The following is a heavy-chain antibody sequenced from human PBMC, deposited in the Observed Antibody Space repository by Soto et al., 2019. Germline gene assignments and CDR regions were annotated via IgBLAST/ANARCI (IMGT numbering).Heavy chain of an antibody. V-gene: IGHV3-48*02. Sequence: EMQLVESGGGLVQPGGSLRLSCAASGFTFSTYSMNWVRQAPGEGLEWISYITSSSTTIFYADSVKGRFTISRDNAKNSLYLQMNSLRDEDTSVYYCARDNGIAGSFDPWGQGTLVTVSS. CDR3: ARDNGIAGSFDP. CDR1: GFTFSTYS. J-gene: IGHJ5*02. CDR2: ITSSSTTI. D-gene: IGHD6-13*01.